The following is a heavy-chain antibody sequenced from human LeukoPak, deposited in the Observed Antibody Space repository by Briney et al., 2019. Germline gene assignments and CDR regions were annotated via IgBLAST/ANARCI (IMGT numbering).Heavy chain of an antibody. Sequence: ASVEVSCKASGYTFTGYYMHWVRQAPGQGLEWMGWINPNSGGTNYAQKFQGRVTMTRDTSISTAYMELSRLRSDDTAVYYCARARSPSSWFFDYWGQGTLVTVSS. D-gene: IGHD6-13*01. J-gene: IGHJ4*02. CDR2: INPNSGGT. CDR1: GYTFTGYY. CDR3: ARARSPSSWFFDY. V-gene: IGHV1-2*02.